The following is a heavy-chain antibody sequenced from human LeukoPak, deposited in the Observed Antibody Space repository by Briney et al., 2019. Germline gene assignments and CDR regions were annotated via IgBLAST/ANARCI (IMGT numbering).Heavy chain of an antibody. D-gene: IGHD2-2*01. CDR3: ARVVDYASPGFDY. CDR1: GGSISSGDYY. V-gene: IGHV4-30-4*08. Sequence: SQTLSLTCTVSGGSISSGDYYWSWIRQPPGKGLVWIGYIYYSGSTYYNPSLKSRVTISVDTYKNQFSLKLSSVTAANTAVYYCARVVDYASPGFDYWGQGTLVTVSS. J-gene: IGHJ4*02. CDR2: IYYSGST.